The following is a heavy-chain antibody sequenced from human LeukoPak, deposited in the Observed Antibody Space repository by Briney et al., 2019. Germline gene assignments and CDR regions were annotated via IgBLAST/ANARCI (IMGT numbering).Heavy chain of an antibody. CDR3: AKGIVNWGKYYFDY. V-gene: IGHV3-23*01. CDR2: ISRSGGST. D-gene: IGHD7-27*01. CDR1: GTTFRSYA. Sequence: GGSLRFSCAAPGTTFRSYAMSWFRQAPGKGLEWVSAISRSGGSTYYADSVKGRFTISRDNSKNTLHLQMNSLRAEDTAVYYCAKGIVNWGKYYFDYWGQGTLVTVSS. J-gene: IGHJ4*02.